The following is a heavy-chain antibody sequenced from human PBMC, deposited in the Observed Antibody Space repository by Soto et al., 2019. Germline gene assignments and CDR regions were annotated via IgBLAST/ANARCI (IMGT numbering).Heavy chain of an antibody. D-gene: IGHD2-15*01. J-gene: IGHJ6*02. CDR1: GFTFTSSA. Sequence: RASVKVSCKASGFTFTSSAVQWVRQARGQRLEWIGWIVVGSGNTNYAQKFQERVTITRDMSTSTAYMELSSLRSEYTAVYYCAAAATPPYYYYYGMDVWGQGTTVTVSS. CDR2: IVVGSGNT. CDR3: AAAATPPYYYYYGMDV. V-gene: IGHV1-58*01.